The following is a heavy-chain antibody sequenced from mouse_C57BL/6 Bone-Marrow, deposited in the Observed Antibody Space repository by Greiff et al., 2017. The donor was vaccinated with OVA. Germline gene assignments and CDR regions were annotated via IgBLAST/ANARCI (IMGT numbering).Heavy chain of an antibody. D-gene: IGHD1-1*01. CDR3: ARPFTTVRYFDV. J-gene: IGHJ1*03. V-gene: IGHV5-17*01. CDR1: GFTFSDYG. CDR2: ISSGSSTI. Sequence: EVKVVESGGGLVKPGGSLKLSCAASGFTFSDYGMHWVRQAPEKGLEWVAYISSGSSTIYYADTVKGRFTISRDNAKNTLFLQMTSLRSEDTAMYYCARPFTTVRYFDVWGTGTTVTVSS.